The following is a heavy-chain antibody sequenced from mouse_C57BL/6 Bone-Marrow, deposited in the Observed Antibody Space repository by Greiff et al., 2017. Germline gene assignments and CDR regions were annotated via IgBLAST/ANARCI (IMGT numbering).Heavy chain of an antibody. CDR1: GFTFSSYT. Sequence: EVNVVESGGGLVKPGGSLKLSCAASGFTFSSYTMSWVRQTPGKRLQWVAAISGGGGNTYYPDSVKGRFTISRDNDKNILYLQMSSLRSEDTDLYYCSRQVTTVLATKYFDVWGTGTTVTVSS. D-gene: IGHD1-1*01. CDR2: ISGGGGNT. CDR3: SRQVTTVLATKYFDV. V-gene: IGHV5-9*01. J-gene: IGHJ1*03.